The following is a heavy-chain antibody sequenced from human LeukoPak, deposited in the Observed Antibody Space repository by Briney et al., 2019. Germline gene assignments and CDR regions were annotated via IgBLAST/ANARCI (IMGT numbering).Heavy chain of an antibody. Sequence: SETLSHTCTVSGGSISSYYWSWIRQPPGKGLEWIGYIYYSGNTNYNPSLRSRVTISVDTSKNQFSLKLSSVTAADTAVYYCARDRDYYGSGSSYFDYWGQGTLVTVSS. V-gene: IGHV4-59*01. CDR1: GGSISSYY. D-gene: IGHD3-10*01. CDR2: IYYSGNT. J-gene: IGHJ4*02. CDR3: ARDRDYYGSGSSYFDY.